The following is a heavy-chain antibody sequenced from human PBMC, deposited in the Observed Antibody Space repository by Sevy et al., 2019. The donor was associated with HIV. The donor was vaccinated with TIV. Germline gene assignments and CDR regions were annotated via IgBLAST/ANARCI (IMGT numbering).Heavy chain of an antibody. Sequence: LGGSLRLSCAASGFTFSSYSMNWVRQAPGKGLEWVSSISSSSSYIYYADSVKGRFTISRDNAKNSLYLQMNSLRAEDTAVYYCARDSGREWYEISGSWLQLSSYGMDVWGQGTTVTVSS. D-gene: IGHD3-22*01. J-gene: IGHJ6*02. CDR3: ARDSGREWYEISGSWLQLSSYGMDV. CDR2: ISSSSSYI. V-gene: IGHV3-21*01. CDR1: GFTFSSYS.